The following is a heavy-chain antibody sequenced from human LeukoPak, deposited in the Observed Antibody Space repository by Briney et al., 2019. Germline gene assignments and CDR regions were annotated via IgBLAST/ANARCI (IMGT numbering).Heavy chain of an antibody. CDR2: ISSSSSYI. Sequence: GGSLRLSCAASGFTFGTYSMNWVRQAPGKGLEWVSSISSSSSYIYYADSVKGRFTVSRDNAKNSLYLQMNSLRAEDTAVYYCARVNPTNSGFYTYWGQGTLVTVSS. V-gene: IGHV3-21*01. CDR1: GFTFGTYS. D-gene: IGHD3-22*01. CDR3: ARVNPTNSGFYTY. J-gene: IGHJ1*01.